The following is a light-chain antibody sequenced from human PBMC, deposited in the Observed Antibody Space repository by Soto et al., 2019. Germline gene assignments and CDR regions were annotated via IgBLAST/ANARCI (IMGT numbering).Light chain of an antibody. CDR2: LNS. Sequence: SYELTQPPSVSVAPGQTARITCGGDNVGSKSVHWYQQKPGQAPVLVVYLNSDRPSGIPERFSGSISGNTATLTISTVEAGDEADYYCQVWSSSTDQLFGGGTKLTVL. CDR1: NVGSKS. J-gene: IGLJ2*01. CDR3: QVWSSSTDQL. V-gene: IGLV3-21*02.